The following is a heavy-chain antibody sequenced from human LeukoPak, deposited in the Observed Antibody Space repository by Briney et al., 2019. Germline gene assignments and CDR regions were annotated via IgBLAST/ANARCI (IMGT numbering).Heavy chain of an antibody. V-gene: IGHV3-11*01. D-gene: IGHD1-26*01. CDR1: GLIGSDDY. CDR3: ARSDGLGSYSGFDY. J-gene: IGHJ4*02. Sequence: GGSLRLSCAASGLIGSDDYMSWIRQAPGKGLEWVSYISSSGSTIYYADSVKGRFTISRDNAKNSLYLQMNSLRAEDTAVYYCARSDGLGSYSGFDYWGQGTLVTVSS. CDR2: ISSSGSTI.